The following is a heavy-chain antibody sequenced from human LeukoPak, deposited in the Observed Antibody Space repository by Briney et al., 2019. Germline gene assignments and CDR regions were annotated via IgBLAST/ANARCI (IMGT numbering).Heavy chain of an antibody. CDR3: ARPGHDYGGNRAPYY. CDR2: ISSSSSTI. V-gene: IGHV3-48*01. D-gene: IGHD4-23*01. Sequence: GGSLRLSCAASGFTFSSYSMNWVRQAPGKGLEWVSYISSSSSTIYYADSVKGRFTISRDNAKNSLYLQMNSLRAEDTAVYYCARPGHDYGGNRAPYYWGQGPLVTVSS. CDR1: GFTFSSYS. J-gene: IGHJ4*02.